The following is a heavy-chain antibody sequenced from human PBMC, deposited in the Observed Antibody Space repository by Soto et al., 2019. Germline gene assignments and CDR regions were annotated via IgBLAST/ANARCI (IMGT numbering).Heavy chain of an antibody. CDR2: INPNSGGT. Sequence: ASVKVSCKASGYTFTGYYMHWVRQAPGQGLEWMGWINPNSGGTNYAQKFQGWVTMTRDTSISTAYMELSRLRSDDTAVYYCEAGGIAAAGPNRHYYYYGMDVWGQGTTVTVSS. CDR3: EAGGIAAAGPNRHYYYYGMDV. D-gene: IGHD6-13*01. J-gene: IGHJ6*02. V-gene: IGHV1-2*04. CDR1: GYTFTGYY.